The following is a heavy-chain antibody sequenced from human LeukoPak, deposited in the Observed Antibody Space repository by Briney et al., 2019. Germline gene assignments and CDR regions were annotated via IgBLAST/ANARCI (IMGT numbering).Heavy chain of an antibody. CDR2: ISAYNGNT. V-gene: IGHV1-18*01. CDR1: GYTFTSYG. CDR3: ASLGSYEYNAFDI. Sequence: ASVKVSCKASGYTFTSYGISWVRQAPGPGLEWMGWISAYNGNTNYAQKLQGRVNMTTDTSTSTAYMELRSLKSDDTAVYYCASLGSYEYNAFDIWGQGTMVTVSS. J-gene: IGHJ3*02. D-gene: IGHD6-6*01.